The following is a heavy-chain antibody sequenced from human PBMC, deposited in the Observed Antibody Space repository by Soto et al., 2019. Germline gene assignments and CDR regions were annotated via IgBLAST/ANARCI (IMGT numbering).Heavy chain of an antibody. CDR1: GFTFSSYA. CDR2: ISGSGGST. Sequence: EVQLLESGGGLVQPGGSLRLSCAASGFTFSSYAMSWVRQAPGKGLEWVSAISGSGGSTYYADSVKGLFTISRDNSKNTLYLQMKILRAEDTAVYSCESLVVAATFDYWGQGTLVTVSS. D-gene: IGHD2-15*01. CDR3: ESLVVAATFDY. V-gene: IGHV3-23*01. J-gene: IGHJ4*02.